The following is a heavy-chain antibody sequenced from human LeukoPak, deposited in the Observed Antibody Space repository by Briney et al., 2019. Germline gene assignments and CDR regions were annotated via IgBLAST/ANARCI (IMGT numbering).Heavy chain of an antibody. J-gene: IGHJ4*02. CDR2: ISGSGGST. CDR3: AKDIAAAGVRYFDY. Sequence: GGSLRLSCAASGFTFSSYAMSWVRQAPGKGLEWVSAISGSGGSTYYADSVKGRFTISRDNSKSTLYLQMNSLRAEDTAVYYCAKDIAAAGVRYFDYWGQGTLVTVSS. CDR1: GFTFSSYA. V-gene: IGHV3-23*01. D-gene: IGHD6-13*01.